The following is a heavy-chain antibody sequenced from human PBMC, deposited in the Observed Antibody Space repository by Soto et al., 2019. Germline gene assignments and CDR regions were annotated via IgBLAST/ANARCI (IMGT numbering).Heavy chain of an antibody. V-gene: IGHV1-8*02. CDR2: MNPNSGNT. J-gene: IGHJ3*02. D-gene: IGHD1-26*01. CDR1: GYTFTSYY. CDR3: ARERSSGAFDI. Sequence: GASVKVSWKASGYTFTSYYMNWVRQATGQGLEWMGWMNPNSGNTAYAQKFQGRVTMTRNTSISTAYMELSSLRSEDTAVYYCARERSSGAFDIWGQGTMVTVSS.